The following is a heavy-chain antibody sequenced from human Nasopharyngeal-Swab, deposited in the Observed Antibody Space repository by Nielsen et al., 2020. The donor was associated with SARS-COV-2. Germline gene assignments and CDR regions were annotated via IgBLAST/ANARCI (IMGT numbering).Heavy chain of an antibody. D-gene: IGHD3-3*01. Sequence: SETLSLTCTVSGGSISSGGYYWSWIRQHPGKGLEWIGYIYYSGSTYYNPSLKSRVTISVDTSKNQFSLKLSSVTAADTAVYYSARASRGIFGVVSTFDYWGQGTLVTVSS. J-gene: IGHJ4*02. V-gene: IGHV4-31*03. CDR3: ARASRGIFGVVSTFDY. CDR2: IYYSGST. CDR1: GGSISSGGYY.